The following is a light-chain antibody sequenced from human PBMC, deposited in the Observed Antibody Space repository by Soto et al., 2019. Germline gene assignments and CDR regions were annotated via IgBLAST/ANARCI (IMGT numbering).Light chain of an antibody. CDR1: SSDVGAYNF. CDR2: NVY. J-gene: IGLJ1*01. V-gene: IGLV2-14*03. Sequence: QSVLTQPASVSGSPGQSITISCTGTSSDVGAYNFVSWHQQHPGKAPKLIIYNVYDRPSGISYRFSGSKSGNTASLTISGLQGEDEADYYCSSYTISRTYVFGTGTKVTVL. CDR3: SSYTISRTYV.